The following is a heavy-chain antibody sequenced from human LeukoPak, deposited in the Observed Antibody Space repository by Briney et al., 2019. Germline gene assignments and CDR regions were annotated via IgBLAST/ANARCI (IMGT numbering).Heavy chain of an antibody. Sequence: GGSLRLSCAASGFTFSSYAMSWVRQAPGKGLEWVSAISGSGGSTYYADSVKGRFTISRDNSKNTLYLQMNSLRAEDTAVYYCAKVVTGLRYFDWLGGLYYFDYWGQGTLVTVSS. J-gene: IGHJ4*02. CDR1: GFTFSSYA. CDR2: ISGSGGST. D-gene: IGHD3-9*01. V-gene: IGHV3-23*01. CDR3: AKVVTGLRYFDWLGGLYYFDY.